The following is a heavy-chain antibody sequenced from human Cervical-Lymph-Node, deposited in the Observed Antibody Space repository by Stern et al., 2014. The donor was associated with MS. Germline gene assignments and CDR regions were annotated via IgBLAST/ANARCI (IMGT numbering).Heavy chain of an antibody. V-gene: IGHV4-4*02. D-gene: IGHD4-17*01. CDR2: IYHSGST. Sequence: VQLEESGPGLVQPSGTLSLTCAVSGGSISSSNWWSWVRQPPATGLEGIGEIYHSGSTNYNPSLKSRVTISVDKSKNQFSLKLSSVTAADTAVYYCARLHDYGDYAGYWGQGTLVTVSS. J-gene: IGHJ4*02. CDR3: ARLHDYGDYAGY. CDR1: GGSISSSNW.